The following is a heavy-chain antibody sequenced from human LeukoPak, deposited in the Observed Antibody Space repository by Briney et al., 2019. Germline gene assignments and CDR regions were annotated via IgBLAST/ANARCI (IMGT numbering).Heavy chain of an antibody. V-gene: IGHV3-15*01. D-gene: IGHD4-17*01. Sequence: GGSLRLSCAASGFSFTNAWMSWVRQPPGEGLEWVGRIKSKTDGGAADYAAPVKGRFSISRDDSKNTLYPQMNSLKTEDTAVYYCTTDPGDYEDYWGQGTLVTVSS. CDR2: IKSKTDGGAA. CDR3: TTDPGDYEDY. CDR1: GFSFTNAW. J-gene: IGHJ4*02.